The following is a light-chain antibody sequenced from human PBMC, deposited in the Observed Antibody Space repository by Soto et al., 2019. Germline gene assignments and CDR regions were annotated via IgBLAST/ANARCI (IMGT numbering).Light chain of an antibody. J-gene: IGKJ5*01. CDR2: GAS. Sequence: EIVLTQSPGTLSLSPGERATLSCRASQSVNSRLAWYQHKPGQAPRLLISGASSRATGIPDRFSASGSGTDFTLTISSLEPEDSAVYYCQQRHMWPITFGQGTRLEIK. CDR1: QSVNSR. V-gene: IGKV3D-20*02. CDR3: QQRHMWPIT.